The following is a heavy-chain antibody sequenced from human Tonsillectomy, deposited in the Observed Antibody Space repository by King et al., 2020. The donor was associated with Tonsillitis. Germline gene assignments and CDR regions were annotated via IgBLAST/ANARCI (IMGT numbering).Heavy chain of an antibody. CDR2: IYYSGST. Sequence: QLQESGPGLVKPSETLSLTCTVSGGSISSYYWSWIRQPPGKGLEWIGYIYYSGSTNYNPSLKSRVTISVDTSKNQSSLKLSSVTAADTAVYYCARGGISEFDYWGQGTLVTVSS. CDR3: ARGGISEFDY. D-gene: IGHD2/OR15-2a*01. V-gene: IGHV4-59*01. J-gene: IGHJ4*02. CDR1: GGSISSYY.